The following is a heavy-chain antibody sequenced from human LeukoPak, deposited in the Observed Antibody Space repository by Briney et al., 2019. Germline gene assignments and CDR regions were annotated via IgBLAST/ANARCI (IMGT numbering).Heavy chain of an antibody. V-gene: IGHV3-23*01. J-gene: IGHJ4*02. CDR3: VKDRVDGSGSQFDS. D-gene: IGHD3-10*01. CDR1: GFTLSNHA. CDR2: ISGSGAMT. Sequence: GGSLRLSCAASGFTLSNHAMIWVRQAPGRGLEWVSSISGSGAMTYYADSVKGRFTISRDNAMDRLYLQMNSLRADDTAVYYCVKDRVDGSGSQFDSWGQGSLVLVSS.